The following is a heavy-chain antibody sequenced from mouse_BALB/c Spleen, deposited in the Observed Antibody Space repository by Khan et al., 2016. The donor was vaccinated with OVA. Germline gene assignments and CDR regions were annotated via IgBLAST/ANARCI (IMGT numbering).Heavy chain of an antibody. CDR3: AYPCDDPRNFDV. V-gene: IGHV14-3*02. Sequence: IQLVQSGAELVKPGASVKLSCTASGFHIKDTYMHWVKQRPEQGLEWIGRLAPANGNTKYEPKFHGKATIKADPSSNTAYLQLISLTYDDTTVYYGAYPCDDPRNFDVWGAGTTVTVSS. CDR2: LAPANGNT. CDR1: GFHIKDTY. J-gene: IGHJ1*01. D-gene: IGHD2-3*01.